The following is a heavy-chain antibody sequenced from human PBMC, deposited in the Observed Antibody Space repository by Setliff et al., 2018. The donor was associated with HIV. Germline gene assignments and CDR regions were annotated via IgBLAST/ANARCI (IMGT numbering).Heavy chain of an antibody. J-gene: IGHJ5*02. Sequence: TGGSLRLSCEASGFSFTTYSMNWVRQAPGKGLEWISYIDRVGNTIYYAASVKGRFTISRDNGKNSLYLQMSSLRAEDTAVYYCARRAVPDSSGYNWFDPWGQGSLVTVSS. CDR3: ARRAVPDSSGYNWFDP. CDR2: IDRVGNTI. CDR1: GFSFTTYS. V-gene: IGHV3-48*04. D-gene: IGHD6-25*01.